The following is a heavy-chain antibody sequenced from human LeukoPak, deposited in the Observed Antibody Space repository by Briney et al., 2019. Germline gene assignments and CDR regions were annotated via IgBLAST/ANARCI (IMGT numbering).Heavy chain of an antibody. J-gene: IGHJ4*02. CDR2: IHTSGST. Sequence: SETLSLTCTVSGGSISFYSWSWIRQPAGRGQEWIGRIHTSGSTNYNPSLKSRVTTSVDTSQNQFSLKMSSVTAADTAVYYCARSYSNSWYFDSWGQGTLVTVSS. CDR1: GGSISFYS. V-gene: IGHV4-4*07. D-gene: IGHD6-13*01. CDR3: ARSYSNSWYFDS.